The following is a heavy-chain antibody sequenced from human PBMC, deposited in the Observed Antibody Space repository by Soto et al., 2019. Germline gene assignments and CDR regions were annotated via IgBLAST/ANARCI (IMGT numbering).Heavy chain of an antibody. CDR1: GGSITSGDYY. Sequence: PSETLSLTCPISGGSITSGDYYWTWIRQFPGKGLEWIAYIYSSGTTHYNPSLKSRATISLDTSNNQFSLEVKSATAADTAVYYCARMGLHLGELSRNWFDPWGQGSLVTVSS. D-gene: IGHD3-16*02. CDR2: IYSSGTT. V-gene: IGHV4-31*03. CDR3: ARMGLHLGELSRNWFDP. J-gene: IGHJ5*02.